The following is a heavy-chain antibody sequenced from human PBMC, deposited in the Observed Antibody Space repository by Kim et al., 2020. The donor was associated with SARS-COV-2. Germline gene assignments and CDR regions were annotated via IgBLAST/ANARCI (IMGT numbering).Heavy chain of an antibody. J-gene: IGHJ6*02. Sequence: GGSLRLSCAASGFAFGTHSMNWVRQAPGKGLEWVSSIGGSTNYIYYADSVKGRFTISRDNSENSLYLQMNSLRAEDTAVYYCARGGYCSSTSCYFYYYALDVWGLGPTVSVSS. CDR3: ARGGYCSSTSCYFYYYALDV. CDR2: IGGSTNYI. D-gene: IGHD2-2*01. V-gene: IGHV3-21*01. CDR1: GFAFGTHS.